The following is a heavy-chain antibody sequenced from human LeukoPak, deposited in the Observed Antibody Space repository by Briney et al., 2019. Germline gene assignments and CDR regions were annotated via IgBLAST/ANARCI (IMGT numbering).Heavy chain of an antibody. Sequence: GGSLRLSCAASGFTFSSYAMSWVRQAPGKGLEWVSAISSSGSTIYYADSVKGRFTISRDNARNSLYLQMNSLRAEDTAVYYCAELGITMIGGVWGKGTTVTISS. CDR2: ISSSGSTI. V-gene: IGHV3-48*03. CDR1: GFTFSSYA. D-gene: IGHD3-10*02. CDR3: AELGITMIGGV. J-gene: IGHJ6*04.